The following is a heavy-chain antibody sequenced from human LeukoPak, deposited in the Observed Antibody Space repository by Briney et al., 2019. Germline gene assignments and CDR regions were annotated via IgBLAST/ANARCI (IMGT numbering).Heavy chain of an antibody. V-gene: IGHV4-31*11. D-gene: IGHD1-26*01. CDR2: IYYSGST. CDR3: ARVAVGATYIDY. CDR1: GGSISDNW. Sequence: SGTLSLTCAVSGGSISDNWWSWVRQHPGKGLEWIGYIYYSGSTYYNPSLKSRVTISVDTSKNQFSLKLSSVTAADTAVYYCARVAVGATYIDYWGQGTLVTVSS. J-gene: IGHJ4*02.